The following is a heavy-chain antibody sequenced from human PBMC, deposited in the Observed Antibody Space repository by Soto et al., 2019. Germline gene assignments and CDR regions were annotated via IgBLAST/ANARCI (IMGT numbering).Heavy chain of an antibody. J-gene: IGHJ3*02. CDR3: ARDGRDGYNFGAFDI. D-gene: IGHD5-12*01. Sequence: SETLSLTCTVSGGSISSYYWSWIRQPPGKGLEWIGYIYYSGSTNYNPSLKSRVTISVDTSKNQFSLKLSSVTAADTAVYYCARDGRDGYNFGAFDIWGQGTMVTFSS. CDR1: GGSISSYY. CDR2: IYYSGST. V-gene: IGHV4-59*01.